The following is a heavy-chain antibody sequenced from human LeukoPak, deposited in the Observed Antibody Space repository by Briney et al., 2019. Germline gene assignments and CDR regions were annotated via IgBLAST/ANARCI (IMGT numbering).Heavy chain of an antibody. V-gene: IGHV3-21*01. Sequence: GGSLRLSCAASGFTFSTYSMNWVRQAPVKGLEWVSSISSSSSYIYYADSVKGRLTISRDNAKNSLYLQMNSLRAEDTAVYYCARAAVTTQGDFDYWGQGTLVTVSS. CDR3: ARAAVTTQGDFDY. CDR2: ISSSSSYI. D-gene: IGHD4-17*01. CDR1: GFTFSTYS. J-gene: IGHJ4*02.